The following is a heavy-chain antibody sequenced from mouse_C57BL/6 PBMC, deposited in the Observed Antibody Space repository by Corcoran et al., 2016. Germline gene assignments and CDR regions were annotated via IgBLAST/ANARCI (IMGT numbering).Heavy chain of an antibody. CDR3: ARGSMISAWFAY. V-gene: IGHV14-2*01. Sequence: EVQLPQSGAELVKPWASFKLSCTASGFNIKAYYLPWVKRRTEQGLEWIGRIDPEDGETKYAPKFQGKATITADTFSNTSYLQLSSLKSEDTAVYYCARGSMISAWFAYWGQGTLVIVSA. D-gene: IGHD2-4*01. CDR2: IDPEDGET. CDR1: GFNIKAYY. J-gene: IGHJ3*01.